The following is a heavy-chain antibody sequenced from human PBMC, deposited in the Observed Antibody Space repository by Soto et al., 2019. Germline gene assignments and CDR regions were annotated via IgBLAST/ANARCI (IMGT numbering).Heavy chain of an antibody. CDR2: IYYSGST. V-gene: IGHV4-59*01. CDR3: ARDHMLRGYSYGLAPNWFDP. J-gene: IGHJ5*02. D-gene: IGHD5-18*01. Sequence: ETLSLTCTVSGGSISSYYWSWIRQPPGKGLEWIGYIYYSGSTNYNPSLKSRVTISVDTSKNQFPLKLSSVTAADTAVYYCARDHMLRGYSYGLAPNWFDPWGQGTLVTVSS. CDR1: GGSISSYY.